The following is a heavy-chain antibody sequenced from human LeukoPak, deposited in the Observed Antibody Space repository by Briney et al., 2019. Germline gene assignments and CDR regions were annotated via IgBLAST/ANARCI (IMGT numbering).Heavy chain of an antibody. D-gene: IGHD5-12*01. V-gene: IGHV4-39*01. CDR2: IYYSGST. Sequence: SETLSLTCVVSGGSISSSNYYWAWIRQPPGKGLEWIGSIYYSGSTYYNPSLKSRVTISVDTSKNQFSLKLSSVTAADTAVYYCARRRIVATIDYWGQGTLSPSPQ. CDR1: GGSISSSNYY. CDR3: ARRRIVATIDY. J-gene: IGHJ4*02.